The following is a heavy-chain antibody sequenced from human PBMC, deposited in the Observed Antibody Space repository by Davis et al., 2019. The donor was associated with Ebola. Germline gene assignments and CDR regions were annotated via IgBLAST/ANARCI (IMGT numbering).Heavy chain of an antibody. CDR1: GGSISSSNW. CDR3: ARGPGRYYYDSSGYYALYYFDY. J-gene: IGHJ4*02. CDR2: IYHSGST. Sequence: SETLSLTCAVSGGSISSSNWWRWVRQPPGKGLEWIGEIYHSGSTNYNPSLKSRVTISVDKSKNQFSLKLSSVTAADTAVYYCARGPGRYYYDSSGYYALYYFDYWGQGTLVTVSS. D-gene: IGHD3-22*01. V-gene: IGHV4-4*02.